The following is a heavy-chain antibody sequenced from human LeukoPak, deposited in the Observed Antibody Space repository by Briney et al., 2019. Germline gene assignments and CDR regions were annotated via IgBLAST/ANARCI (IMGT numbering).Heavy chain of an antibody. V-gene: IGHV1-2*02. Sequence: GASVKVSCKASGYTFTGYYMHWVRQAPGQGLEWMGWINPNSGGTNYAQKFQGRVTMTRDTSISTAYMELSRLRSDDTAVYYCARDPYDYVWGSYRYTEPIKTFDYWGQGTLVTVSS. CDR1: GYTFTGYY. CDR2: INPNSGGT. CDR3: ARDPYDYVWGSYRYTEPIKTFDY. D-gene: IGHD3-16*02. J-gene: IGHJ4*02.